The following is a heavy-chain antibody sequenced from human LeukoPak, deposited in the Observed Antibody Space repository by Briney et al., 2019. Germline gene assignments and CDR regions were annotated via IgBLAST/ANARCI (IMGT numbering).Heavy chain of an antibody. CDR2: INQDGSVK. J-gene: IGHJ5*02. V-gene: IGHV3-7*05. D-gene: IGHD6-19*01. CDR3: ARGMTVAANWFDP. Sequence: PGGSLRLSCAASGFTFSSHWMNWVRQAPGKGLEWVANINQDGSVKYYVDSVKGRFTISRDNAKNSIYLQMNSLRAEDTAVYYCARGMTVAANWFDPWGQGTLVTVPS. CDR1: GFTFSSHW.